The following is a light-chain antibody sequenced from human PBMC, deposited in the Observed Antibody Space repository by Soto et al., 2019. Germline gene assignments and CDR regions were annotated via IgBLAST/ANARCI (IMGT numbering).Light chain of an antibody. CDR2: KAS. CDR3: QQYKSYPLT. CDR1: QNIGTW. Sequence: DIQVTQSPPTLSASVGDRVTITCRASQNIGTWLAWYQAKPGKAPKLLIYKASSLESGVPSRFSGSGSGTEFNLTISSLQPDDFGSYYCQQYKSYPLTFGGGTKVEIK. V-gene: IGKV1-5*03. J-gene: IGKJ4*01.